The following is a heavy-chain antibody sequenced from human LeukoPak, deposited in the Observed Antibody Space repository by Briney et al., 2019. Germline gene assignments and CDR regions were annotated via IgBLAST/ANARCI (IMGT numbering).Heavy chain of an antibody. D-gene: IGHD5-18*01. CDR2: INHSGST. CDR3: ARIQLWFSSYYYGMDV. J-gene: IGHJ6*02. V-gene: IGHV4-34*01. Sequence: SETLSLTCAVYGGSFSGYYWSWIRQPPGKELEWIGEINHSGSTNYNPSLKSRVTISVDTSKNQFSLKLSSVTAADTAMYYCARIQLWFSSYYYGMDVWGQGTTVTVSS. CDR1: GGSFSGYY.